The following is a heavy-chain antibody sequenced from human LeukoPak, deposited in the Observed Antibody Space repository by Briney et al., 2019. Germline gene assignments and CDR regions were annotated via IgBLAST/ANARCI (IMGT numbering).Heavy chain of an antibody. CDR3: ARDQGIAAAGWGYFDY. Sequence: GTSLRLSCAASGFTVSSNYMSWVRQAPGKGLEWVAVIYFGGSTYYADSVQGRFTISRDNSKNTLYLQMNSLRAEDTAVYYCARDQGIAAAGWGYFDYWGQGTLVTVSS. D-gene: IGHD6-13*01. CDR2: IYFGGST. J-gene: IGHJ4*02. V-gene: IGHV3-53*01. CDR1: GFTVSSNY.